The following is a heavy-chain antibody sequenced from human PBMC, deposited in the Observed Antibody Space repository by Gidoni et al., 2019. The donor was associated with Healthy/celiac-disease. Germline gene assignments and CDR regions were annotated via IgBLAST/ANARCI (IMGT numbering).Heavy chain of an antibody. Sequence: EVQLVESGGGLVQPGGSLRLSCAASGFTFSSSEMNWVRQAPGKGLEWVSYISSSGSTIYYADSVKGRFTISRDNAKNSLYLQMNSLRAEDTAVYYCARGLAARLYYYYGMDVWGQGTTVTVSS. V-gene: IGHV3-48*03. D-gene: IGHD6-6*01. J-gene: IGHJ6*02. CDR2: ISSSGSTI. CDR3: ARGLAARLYYYYGMDV. CDR1: GFTFSSSE.